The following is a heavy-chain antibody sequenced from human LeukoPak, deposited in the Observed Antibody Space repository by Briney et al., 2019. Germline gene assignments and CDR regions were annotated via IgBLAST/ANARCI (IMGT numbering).Heavy chain of an antibody. D-gene: IGHD1-1*01. CDR2: INQDGSEK. J-gene: IGHJ4*02. V-gene: IGHV3-7*01. Sequence: AGGFLRLSCAASGFTFSAYWMTWVRQAPGKGLEWVANINQDGSEKYYVDSVKGRFTISKDNAKNSLYLQMNSLRAEDTAVYYCVRDFSLTRLERPFDSWGQGALVTVSS. CDR1: GFTFSAYW. CDR3: VRDFSLTRLERPFDS.